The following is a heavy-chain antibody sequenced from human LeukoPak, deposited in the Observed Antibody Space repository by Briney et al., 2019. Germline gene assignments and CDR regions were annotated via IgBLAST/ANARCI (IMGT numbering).Heavy chain of an antibody. Sequence: SVTVSCKASGYAFTVSYMHWVRQGPGQGLGWMGWINPNSGGTNYAQKFQGWVTMTRDTSISTAYMELSRLRRDVTAVYYCARSLRTADGMDVWRKGTRVCVST. CDR2: INPNSGGT. CDR3: ARSLRTADGMDV. D-gene: IGHD4-17*01. V-gene: IGHV1-2*04. J-gene: IGHJ6*04. CDR1: GYAFTVSY.